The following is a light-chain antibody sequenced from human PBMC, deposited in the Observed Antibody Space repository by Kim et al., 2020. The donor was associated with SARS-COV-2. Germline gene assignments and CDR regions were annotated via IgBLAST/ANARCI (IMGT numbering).Light chain of an antibody. CDR3: QRCHSAPWT. CDR2: DAS. J-gene: IGKJ1*01. CDR1: HDISNF. Sequence: DIKMTQSPSSLSASVGDRVTITCRSSHDISNFLAWYQQKPGKIPEVLIYDASVSRSGVPSRFSGSGSGTDFTLTISDLQPEDVATYYYQRCHSAPWTFGQGTKVDIK. V-gene: IGKV1-27*01.